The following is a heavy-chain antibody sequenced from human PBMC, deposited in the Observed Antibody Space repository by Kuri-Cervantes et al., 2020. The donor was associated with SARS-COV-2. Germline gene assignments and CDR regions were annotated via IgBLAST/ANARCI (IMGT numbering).Heavy chain of an antibody. J-gene: IGHJ3*02. CDR2: IYTGDSDT. V-gene: IGHV5-51*01. CDR3: ARHGSPELADAFDI. Sequence: GGSLRLSCKGSGYSFTSYCIGWVRQMPGKGLEWMGIIYTGDSDTRYSPSFQGQVTISADKSTSTAYLQWSSLKASDTAMYYCARHGSPELADAFDIWGQGTMVTVSS. D-gene: IGHD1-14*01. CDR1: GYSFTSYC.